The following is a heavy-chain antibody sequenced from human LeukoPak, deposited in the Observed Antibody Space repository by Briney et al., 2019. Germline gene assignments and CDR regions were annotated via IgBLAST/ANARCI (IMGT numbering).Heavy chain of an antibody. CDR2: ISGSGGST. CDR1: GFTFSSYA. J-gene: IGHJ4*02. V-gene: IGHV3-23*01. Sequence: LTGGSLRLSCAASGFTFSSYAMSWVRQAPGKGLEWVSAISGSGGSTYYADSVKGRFTISRDNSKNTLYLQMNSLRAEDTAVYYCANEALDDGGRAYYFDYWGQGTLVTVSS. D-gene: IGHD4-23*01. CDR3: ANEALDDGGRAYYFDY.